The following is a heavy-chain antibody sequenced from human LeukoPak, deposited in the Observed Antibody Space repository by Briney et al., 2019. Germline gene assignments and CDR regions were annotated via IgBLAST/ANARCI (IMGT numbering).Heavy chain of an antibody. CDR1: GFIFSSHW. CDR3: ARDGVAAGIYFDY. V-gene: IGHV3-7*01. D-gene: IGHD6-13*01. Sequence: PGGSLRLSCAASGFIFSSHWMSWVRQAPGKGLEWVANIKQDGSEKYSVDSVKGRFTISRDNAKNSLYLEMNSLRAEDTAVYYCARDGVAAGIYFDYWGQGTLVTVSS. CDR2: IKQDGSEK. J-gene: IGHJ4*02.